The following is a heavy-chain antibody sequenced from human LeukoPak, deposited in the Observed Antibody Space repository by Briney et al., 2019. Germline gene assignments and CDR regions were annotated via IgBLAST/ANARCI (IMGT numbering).Heavy chain of an antibody. CDR1: GDCFTSDW. D-gene: IGHD6-13*01. CDR2: IYPGDSDT. V-gene: IGHV5-51*01. Sequence: GESLKISCKVSGDCFTSDWIGCVRQMPGKGLEWMGIIYPGDSDTRYSPSFQGQVTISADKSISTAYLQWSSLKASDTAMYYCARQRGIAAAGTCFDYWGQGTLVTVSS. CDR3: ARQRGIAAAGTCFDY. J-gene: IGHJ4*02.